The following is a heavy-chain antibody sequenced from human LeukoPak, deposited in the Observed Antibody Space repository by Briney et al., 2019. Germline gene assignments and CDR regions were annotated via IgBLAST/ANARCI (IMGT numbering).Heavy chain of an antibody. CDR3: ARAPLAAGYYFDY. Sequence: SETLSLTCTVSGGSISSGGYYWSWICQHPGKGLEWIGYIYYSGSTYYNPSLKSRVTISVDTSKNQFSLKLSSVTAADTAVYYCARAPLAAGYYFDYWGQGTLVTVSS. CDR2: IYYSGST. D-gene: IGHD6-25*01. J-gene: IGHJ4*02. CDR1: GGSISSGGYY. V-gene: IGHV4-31*03.